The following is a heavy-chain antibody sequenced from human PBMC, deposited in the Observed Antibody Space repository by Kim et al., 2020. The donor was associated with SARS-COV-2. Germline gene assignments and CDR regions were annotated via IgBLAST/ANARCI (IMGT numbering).Heavy chain of an antibody. V-gene: IGHV3-23*03. Sequence: GGSLRLSCAASGFTFSSYAMSWVRQAPGKGLEWVSVIYSGGSSTYYADSVKGRFTISRDNSKNTLYLQMNSLRAEDTAVYYCAKDRGIAVAADFDYWGQGTLVTVSS. CDR3: AKDRGIAVAADFDY. CDR2: IYSGGSST. J-gene: IGHJ4*02. CDR1: GFTFSSYA. D-gene: IGHD6-19*01.